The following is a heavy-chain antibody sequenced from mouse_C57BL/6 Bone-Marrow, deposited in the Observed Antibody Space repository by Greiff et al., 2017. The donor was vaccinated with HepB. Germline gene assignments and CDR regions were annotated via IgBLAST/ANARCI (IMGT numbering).Heavy chain of an antibody. V-gene: IGHV14-2*01. J-gene: IGHJ3*01. CDR3: ARSSGPAY. D-gene: IGHD3-2*02. CDR2: IDPEDVET. Sequence: VQLQQSGAELVKPGASVTLSCTSSGFNIKDYYMHWVKQRTEQGLEWIGRIDPEDVETKYAPKFQGKATITADTSSNTAYLQLSSLTSEDTAVYYCARSSGPAYWGQGTLVTVSA. CDR1: GFNIKDYY.